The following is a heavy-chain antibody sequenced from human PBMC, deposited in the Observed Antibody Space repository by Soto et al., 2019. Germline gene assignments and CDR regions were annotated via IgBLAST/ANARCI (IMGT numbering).Heavy chain of an antibody. CDR1: GFTFDTYG. CDR2: ISNEGSNT. V-gene: IGHV3-30*07. Sequence: QVHLVESGGDVVQPGRSLRLSCVASGFTFDTYGIHWVRQAPGKGLQWVALISNEGSNTYYADSVRGRFTISRDNSKNRLHLQMNSLRAEDTAVYFCARRDNSGWYSLDYWGQGTLVTVSS. D-gene: IGHD6-19*01. J-gene: IGHJ4*02. CDR3: ARRDNSGWYSLDY.